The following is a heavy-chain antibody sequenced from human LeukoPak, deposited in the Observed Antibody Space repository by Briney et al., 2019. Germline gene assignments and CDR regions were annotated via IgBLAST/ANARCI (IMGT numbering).Heavy chain of an antibody. CDR2: ISGSGGST. V-gene: IGHV3-23*01. CDR1: GFTFSSYA. CDR3: AKTPPYYYDSSGYYYDENFQH. J-gene: IGHJ1*01. Sequence: GGSLRLSCAASGFTFSSYAMSWVRQAPGKGLEWVSAISGSGGSTYYADSVKGRFTISRDDSKNTLYLQMNSLRAEDTAVYYCAKTPPYYYDSSGYYYDENFQHWGQGTLVTVSS. D-gene: IGHD3-22*01.